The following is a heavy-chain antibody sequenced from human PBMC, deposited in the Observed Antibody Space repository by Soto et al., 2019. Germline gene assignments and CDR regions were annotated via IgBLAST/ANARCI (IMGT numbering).Heavy chain of an antibody. J-gene: IGHJ3*02. CDR1: GYTFTSYC. Sequence: ASVKVSCKASGYTFTSYCMHWVRQAPGQGLEWMGIINPSGGSAIYAQKLQGRVTMTTDTSTSTAYMELRSLRSDDTAVYYCARLMSNWDAFDIWGQGTMVTVSS. CDR2: INPSGGSA. V-gene: IGHV1-46*01. D-gene: IGHD1-20*01. CDR3: ARLMSNWDAFDI.